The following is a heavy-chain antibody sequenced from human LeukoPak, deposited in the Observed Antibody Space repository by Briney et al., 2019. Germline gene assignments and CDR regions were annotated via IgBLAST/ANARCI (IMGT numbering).Heavy chain of an antibody. CDR2: IIPIFGTA. CDR3: ARKLSSGSYMNY. Sequence: ASVKVSCXASGGTFSSYAISWVRQAPGQGLEWMVGIIPIFGTANYAQKFQGRVTITADESTSTAYMELSSLRSEDTAVYYCARKLSSGSYMNYWGQGTLVTVSS. D-gene: IGHD1-26*01. CDR1: GGTFSSYA. V-gene: IGHV1-69*13. J-gene: IGHJ4*02.